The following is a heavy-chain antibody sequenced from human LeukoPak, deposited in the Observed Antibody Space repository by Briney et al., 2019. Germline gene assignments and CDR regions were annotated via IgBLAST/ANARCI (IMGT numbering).Heavy chain of an antibody. D-gene: IGHD3-10*01. J-gene: IGHJ6*02. V-gene: IGHV3-48*02. CDR2: ISSSSSTI. CDR3: ARVGTMVRGLNYYYGMDV. Sequence: GGSLRLSCAASGFTFSSYSMNWVRQAPGKGLEWVSYISSSSSTIYYADSVKGRFTISRDNAKSSLYLQMNSLRDEDTAVYYCARVGTMVRGLNYYYGMDVWGQGTTVTVSS. CDR1: GFTFSSYS.